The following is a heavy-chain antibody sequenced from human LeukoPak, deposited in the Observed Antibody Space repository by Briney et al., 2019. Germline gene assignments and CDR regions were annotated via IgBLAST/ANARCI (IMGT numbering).Heavy chain of an antibody. J-gene: IGHJ6*02. CDR1: GGSISSYY. D-gene: IGHD2-2*01. Sequence: SETLSLTCTVSGGSISSYYWSWIRQPPGKGLEWIGYIYYSGSTNYNPSLKSRVTISVDTSKNQFSLKLSSVTAADTAVYFCARDALVEPNYYYYGMDVWGQGTTVTVSS. CDR3: ARDALVEPNYYYYGMDV. V-gene: IGHV4-59*01. CDR2: IYYSGST.